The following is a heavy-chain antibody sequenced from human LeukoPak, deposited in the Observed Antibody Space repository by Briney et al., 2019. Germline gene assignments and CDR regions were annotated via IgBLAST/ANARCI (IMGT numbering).Heavy chain of an antibody. CDR2: IGASGGST. J-gene: IGHJ4*02. V-gene: IGHV3-23*01. Sequence: GGCLRLSCATSGFTFSSYAMSWVRQAPGKGLEWVSGIGASGGSTYYADSVKGRFAIPRDNSKNTLYLQMNSLRTEDTAVYYCAKAEGYDILTGLDYWGQGTLVTVSS. CDR3: AKAEGYDILTGLDY. CDR1: GFTFSSYA. D-gene: IGHD3-9*01.